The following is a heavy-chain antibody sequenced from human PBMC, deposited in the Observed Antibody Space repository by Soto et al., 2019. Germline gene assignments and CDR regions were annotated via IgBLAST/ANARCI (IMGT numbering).Heavy chain of an antibody. J-gene: IGHJ5*02. CDR2: IYYSGFT. D-gene: IGHD3-3*01. CDR3: ARSISP. CDR1: GGSISSGGYY. Sequence: SETLSLTCTVSGGSISSGGYYWSWIRQHPGKGLDPQHPGKGLEWIGYIYYSGFTYYNPSLKSRVTISVDTSKNQFSLKLSSVTAADTAVYYCARSISPWGQGTLVTVSS. V-gene: IGHV4-31*03.